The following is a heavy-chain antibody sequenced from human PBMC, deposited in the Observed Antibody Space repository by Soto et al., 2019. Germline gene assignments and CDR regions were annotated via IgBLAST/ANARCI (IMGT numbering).Heavy chain of an antibody. CDR2: IYYSGST. CDR1: GGSISSYY. V-gene: IGHV4-59*01. J-gene: IGHJ4*02. Sequence: QVQLQESGPGLVKPSETLSLTCTVSGGSISSYYWSWIRQPPGKGLEWIGYIYYSGSTNYNPSLKRRVTISVDTSKNQFSLKLSSVTAADTAVYYCARDVAVGLFDYWGQGTLVTVSS. CDR3: ARDVAVGLFDY. D-gene: IGHD6-19*01.